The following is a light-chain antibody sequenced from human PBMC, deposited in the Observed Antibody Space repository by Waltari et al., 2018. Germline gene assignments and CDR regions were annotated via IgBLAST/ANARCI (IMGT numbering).Light chain of an antibody. CDR2: DAS. CDR1: QGISNW. J-gene: IGKJ4*01. V-gene: IGKV1D-16*01. CDR3: QQYNTYPLT. Sequence: DIQMTQSPSSLSASVGDRVTITCRASQGISNWLAWYQQKPGKAPKSLIYDASSLQSGSPSRCSGSRSGTRFTLTISSLQPEDSATYYCQQYNTYPLTFGGGTKVEIK.